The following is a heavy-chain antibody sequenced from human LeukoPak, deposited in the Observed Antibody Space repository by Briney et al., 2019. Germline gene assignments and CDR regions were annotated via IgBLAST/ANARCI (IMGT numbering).Heavy chain of an antibody. V-gene: IGHV3-23*01. CDR2: ISGSGGST. J-gene: IGHJ4*02. Sequence: QAGGSLRLSCAASGFTFSSNAMSWVRQAPGKGLEWVSAISGSGGSTYYADSVKGRFTISRDNSKNTLYLQMNSLRAEDTAVYYCAKAVMAMGLLDYWGQGTLVTVSS. D-gene: IGHD3-16*01. CDR1: GFTFSSNA. CDR3: AKAVMAMGLLDY.